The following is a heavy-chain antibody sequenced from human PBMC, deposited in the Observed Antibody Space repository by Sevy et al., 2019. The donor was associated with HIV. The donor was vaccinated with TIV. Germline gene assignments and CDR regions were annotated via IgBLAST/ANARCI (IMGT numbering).Heavy chain of an antibody. J-gene: IGHJ4*02. Sequence: GGSLRLSCAASGFAFYDYSMSWIRQAPGKGLEWXATLSXGCGKINYADSVKGRFTISRDNSKNSFYLQMDNLRVEDTALYYCAREGCTRPHDXWGQGTRVTVSS. V-gene: IGHV3-23*01. CDR1: GFAFYDYS. D-gene: IGHD2-8*01. CDR2: LSXGCGKI. CDR3: AREGCTRPHDX.